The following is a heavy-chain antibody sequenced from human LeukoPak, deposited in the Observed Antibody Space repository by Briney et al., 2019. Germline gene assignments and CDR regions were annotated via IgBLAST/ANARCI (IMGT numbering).Heavy chain of an antibody. CDR2: IKNKVDGGTT. Sequence: GGSLRLSCAASGFTFSNAWMSWVRQAPGKGLEWVGLIKNKVDGGTTEYAAPVKGRFTISRDDSENTLYLQMNSLKTGDTAMYYCTEMNDRDAFRIWGQGTMVTVSS. D-gene: IGHD5-24*01. CDR3: TEMNDRDAFRI. J-gene: IGHJ3*02. CDR1: GFTFSNAW. V-gene: IGHV3-15*01.